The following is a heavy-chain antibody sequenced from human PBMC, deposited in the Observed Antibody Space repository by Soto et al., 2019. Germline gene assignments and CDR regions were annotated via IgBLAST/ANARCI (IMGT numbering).Heavy chain of an antibody. CDR3: ASLEPVGV. J-gene: IGHJ6*04. V-gene: IGHV4-31*11. CDR2: VYFSGTT. Sequence: SETLSLTCAVSGVSMRTGGYYWTWIRQDPGKGLEWIGYVYFSGTTYYNPSLKNRVTMSVDLSKNQFSLKLTSVTAADTAVYYGASLEPVGVWGKGTTVTVSS. CDR1: GVSMRTGGYY.